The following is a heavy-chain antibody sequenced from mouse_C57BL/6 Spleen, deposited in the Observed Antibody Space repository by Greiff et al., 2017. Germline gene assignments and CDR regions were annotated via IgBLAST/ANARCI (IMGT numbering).Heavy chain of an antibody. CDR1: GYTFTDYY. J-gene: IGHJ4*01. CDR3: ARGWLRAMDY. D-gene: IGHD2-2*01. V-gene: IGHV1-26*01. Sequence: EVQLQQSGPELVKPGASVKISCKASGYTFTDYYMNWVKQSHGKSLEWIGDINPNNGGTSYNQKFKGKATLTVDKSSSTAYMERRSLTSEDSAVYYCARGWLRAMDYWGQGTSVTVSS. CDR2: INPNNGGT.